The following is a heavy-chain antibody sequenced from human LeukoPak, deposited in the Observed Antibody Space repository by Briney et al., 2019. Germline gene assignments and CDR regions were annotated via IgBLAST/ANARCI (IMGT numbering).Heavy chain of an antibody. D-gene: IGHD6-19*01. CDR1: GFTFTGSA. J-gene: IGHJ4*02. CDR3: ASPRDSSGWYYFDY. V-gene: IGHV3-23*01. Sequence: GGSLRLSCAASGFTFTGSAMSWVRQAPGKGLEWVSAFSGSGGSTYYADTVKGRFTISRDNSKNTLYLQMNSLRAEDTAVYYCASPRDSSGWYYFDYWGQGTLVTVSS. CDR2: FSGSGGST.